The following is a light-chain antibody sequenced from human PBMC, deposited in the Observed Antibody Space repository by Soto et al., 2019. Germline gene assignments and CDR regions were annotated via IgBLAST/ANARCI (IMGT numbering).Light chain of an antibody. CDR3: PQYNKSPAMA. CDR2: GAS. Sequence: EIVMTQSPATLSVSPGERATLSCRASQSVSSNLAWYQQKPGQAPRLLIYGASTRATGIPARFSGSGSGTESTLTISSLHSEDVAFYYGPQYNKSPAMAFGQRTKLAIK. V-gene: IGKV3-15*01. J-gene: IGKJ1*01. CDR1: QSVSSN.